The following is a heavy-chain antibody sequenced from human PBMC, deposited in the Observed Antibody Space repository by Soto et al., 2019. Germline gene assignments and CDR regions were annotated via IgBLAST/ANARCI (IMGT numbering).Heavy chain of an antibody. CDR1: GYTFTSYY. J-gene: IGHJ5*02. D-gene: IGHD6-19*01. V-gene: IGHV1-46*01. CDR2: INPSGGST. CDR3: ASSPGGWYWFDP. Sequence: ASVKVSCKASGYTFTSYYMHWVRQAPGQGLEWMGIINPSGGSTSYAQKFQGRVTMTRDTSTSTVYMELSSLRSEDTAVYYCASSPGGWYWFDPWGQGTLVTVSS.